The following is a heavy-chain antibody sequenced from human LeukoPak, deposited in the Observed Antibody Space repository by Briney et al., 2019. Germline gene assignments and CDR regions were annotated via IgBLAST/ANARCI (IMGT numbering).Heavy chain of an antibody. V-gene: IGHV3-11*04. CDR2: ISSSGSTI. Sequence: GGSLRLSCAASGFTFSDYYMSWIRQAPGKGLEWGSYISSSGSTIYYADSVKGRFPISRDNAKNSLYLQLHSLRAEDTAVYYCARDSGPPYYDFWSGHLPRGYMDVWGKGTTVTVSS. D-gene: IGHD3-3*01. J-gene: IGHJ6*03. CDR1: GFTFSDYY. CDR3: ARDSGPPYYDFWSGHLPRGYMDV.